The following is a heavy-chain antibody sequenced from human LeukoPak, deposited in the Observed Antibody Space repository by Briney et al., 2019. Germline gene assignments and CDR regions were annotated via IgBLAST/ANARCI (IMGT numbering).Heavy chain of an antibody. V-gene: IGHV1-69*13. CDR2: IIPIFGTA. D-gene: IGHD4-17*01. J-gene: IGHJ5*02. CDR1: GGTFSSYA. Sequence: GASVNVSCKASGGTFSSYAISWVRQAPGQGLEWMGGIIPIFGTANYAQKFQGRVTITADESTSTAYMELSSLRSEDTAVYYCARDRNDYGDYGWFDPWGQGTLVTVSS. CDR3: ARDRNDYGDYGWFDP.